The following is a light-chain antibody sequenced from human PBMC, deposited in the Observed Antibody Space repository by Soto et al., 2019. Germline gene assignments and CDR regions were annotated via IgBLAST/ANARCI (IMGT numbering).Light chain of an antibody. CDR1: ESVSSSY. V-gene: IGKV3-20*01. Sequence: EIVLTQSPGTLSLSPGERATLSCRASESVSSSYLAWYQQKPGQAPRLLIYGASSRATGTPDRFSGSRSGTDFTLTISRLEPEDFAVYYCQHYGSSPPWTFGQGTKVDIK. CDR3: QHYGSSPPWT. CDR2: GAS. J-gene: IGKJ1*01.